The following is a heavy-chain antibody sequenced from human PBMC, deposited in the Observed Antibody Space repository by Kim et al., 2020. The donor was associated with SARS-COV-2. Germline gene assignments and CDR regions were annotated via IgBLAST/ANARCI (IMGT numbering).Heavy chain of an antibody. D-gene: IGHD6-13*01. CDR2: K. CDR3: ARVSSSSWDFDY. V-gene: IGHV3-7*01. Sequence: KYYVDSVKGLFTISRDNDKNSLYLQMNSLRAEDTAVYYCARVSSSSWDFDYWGQGTLVTVSS. J-gene: IGHJ4*02.